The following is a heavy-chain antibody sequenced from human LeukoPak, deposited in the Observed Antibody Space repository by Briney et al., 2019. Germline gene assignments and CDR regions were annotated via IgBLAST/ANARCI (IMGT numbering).Heavy chain of an antibody. D-gene: IGHD6-13*01. V-gene: IGHV3-13*01. CDR2: IGTAGDT. Sequence: GGSLRLSCAASGFTFSNYDMHWVRQAAGKGLEWVSGIGTAGDTYYPASVKGRFTVSRENAKNSLYLQMNSLSAGDTAVYYCASSPAYSSSWYAIDNWGQGTLVTVSS. CDR1: GFTFSNYD. CDR3: ASSPAYSSSWYAIDN. J-gene: IGHJ4*02.